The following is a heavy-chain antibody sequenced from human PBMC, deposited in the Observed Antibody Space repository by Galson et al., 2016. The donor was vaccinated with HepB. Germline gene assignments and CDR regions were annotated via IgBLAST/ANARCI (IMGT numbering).Heavy chain of an antibody. D-gene: IGHD3-9*01. CDR3: ARVGSTYYDILTGAGDAFDI. J-gene: IGHJ3*02. CDR1: GASISSHY. V-gene: IGHV4-4*07. Sequence: ETLSLTCTVSGASISSHYWSWIRQSAGKGLEWIGRAHISGINNYNPSLEGRLSMSLDKTKNQCSLNLTFVTAADTAFYYCARVGSTYYDILTGAGDAFDIWGHATMVTVSS. CDR2: AHISGIN.